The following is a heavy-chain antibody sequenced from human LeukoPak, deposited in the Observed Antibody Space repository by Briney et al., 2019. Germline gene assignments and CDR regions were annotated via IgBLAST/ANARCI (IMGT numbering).Heavy chain of an antibody. J-gene: IGHJ3*01. CDR3: ARRTFPNDAFDV. D-gene: IGHD1-7*01. CDR1: GFTFSTFS. Sequence: GGSLRLSCAASGFTFSTFSMNCVRQTAGKGLEWVSAISGSGSDIYYADSVKGRFTISRDNPKRSLYLQMNSLRAEDTAVYYCARRTFPNDAFDVWGQGTVVTVSS. V-gene: IGHV3-21*01. CDR2: ISGSGSDI.